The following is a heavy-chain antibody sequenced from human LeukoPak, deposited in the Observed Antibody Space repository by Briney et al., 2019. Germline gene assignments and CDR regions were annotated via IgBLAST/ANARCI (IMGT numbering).Heavy chain of an antibody. CDR3: ARLGEYHYDSSGYSSDY. Sequence: GESLKISCKGSGYRITSYWIGWVRQMPGKGLEWMGIIYPGDSDTRHSPSFQGQVTISADKSISTAYLQWSSLKASDTAMYYCARLGEYHYDSSGYSSDYWGQGTLVTVSS. CDR1: GYRITSYW. D-gene: IGHD3-22*01. V-gene: IGHV5-51*01. J-gene: IGHJ4*02. CDR2: IYPGDSDT.